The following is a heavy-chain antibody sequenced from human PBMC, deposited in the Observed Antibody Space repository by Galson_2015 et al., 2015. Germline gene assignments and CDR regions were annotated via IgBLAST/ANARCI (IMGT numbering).Heavy chain of an antibody. J-gene: IGHJ5*02. D-gene: IGHD5-12*01. CDR3: ARDWLVAMDTWFDP. V-gene: IGHV3-7*05. Sequence: SLRLCCAASGFTFSIYWLSWVRPAPGKGLEWVANIKQDGSGKYYVDSVKGRFTISRDNAKNSLYLQMNILRAEDTVVYYCARDWLVAMDTWFDPWGQGTLVTVSS. CDR2: IKQDGSGK. CDR1: GFTFSIYW.